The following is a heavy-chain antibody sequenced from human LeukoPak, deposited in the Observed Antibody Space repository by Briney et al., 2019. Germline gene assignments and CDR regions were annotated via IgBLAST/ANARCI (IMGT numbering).Heavy chain of an antibody. J-gene: IGHJ5*02. CDR1: GFTFSSYG. Sequence: GGSLRLSCAASGFTFSSYGMHWVRQAPGKGLEWVAHIKRDGSQKYYLDSVKGRFTISRDNAKNSLYLQMNSLRVEDTAVYYCARLGLEVGGPNWFDPWGQGTLVTVSS. CDR3: ARLGLEVGGPNWFDP. D-gene: IGHD1-1*01. CDR2: IKRDGSQK. V-gene: IGHV3-7*01.